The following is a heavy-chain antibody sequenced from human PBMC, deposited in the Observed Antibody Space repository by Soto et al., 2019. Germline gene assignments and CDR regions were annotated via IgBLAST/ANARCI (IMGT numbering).Heavy chain of an antibody. Sequence: QVQLVESGGGVVQPGRSLRLSCAASGFTFSSYGMHWVRQAPGKGLEWVAVIWYDGSNKYYADSVKGRFTISRDNSKNTLYLQMNSLRAEDTAVYYCARGGEGSAFDIWGQGTMVTVSS. CDR2: IWYDGSNK. J-gene: IGHJ3*02. CDR1: GFTFSSYG. CDR3: ARGGEGSAFDI. D-gene: IGHD1-26*01. V-gene: IGHV3-33*01.